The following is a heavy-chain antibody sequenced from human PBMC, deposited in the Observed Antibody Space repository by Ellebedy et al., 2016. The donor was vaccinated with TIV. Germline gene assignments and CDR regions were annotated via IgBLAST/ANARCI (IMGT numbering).Heavy chain of an antibody. Sequence: ASVKVSCXASGYSFTADSMNWVRQAPGQGLEWMGWINLRNGATHYAQKFRDRVTMTSDASTTTAFMELSWLRSDDTAVYYCARSSGSGHDLWGQGTLVTVSS. D-gene: IGHD5-12*01. CDR2: INLRNGAT. CDR1: GYSFTADS. J-gene: IGHJ4*02. CDR3: ARSSGSGHDL. V-gene: IGHV1-2*02.